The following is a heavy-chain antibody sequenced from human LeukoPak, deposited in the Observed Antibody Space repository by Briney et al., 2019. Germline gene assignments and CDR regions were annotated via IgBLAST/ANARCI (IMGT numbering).Heavy chain of an antibody. V-gene: IGHV1-3*01. J-gene: IGHJ4*02. CDR3: ARGCYYDSSGYCDLLDY. CDR2: INAGNGNT. CDR1: GYTFTSYA. Sequence: ASVNVSCKASGYTFTSYAMHWVRQAPGQRLEWMGWINAGNGNTKYSQKFQGRVTITRDTSASTAYMELSSLRSEDTAVYYRARGCYYDSSGYCDLLDYWGQGTLVTVSS. D-gene: IGHD3-22*01.